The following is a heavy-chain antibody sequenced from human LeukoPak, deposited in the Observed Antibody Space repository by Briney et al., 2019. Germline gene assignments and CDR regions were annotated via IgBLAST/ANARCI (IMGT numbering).Heavy chain of an antibody. V-gene: IGHV4-39*01. Sequence: PSETLSLTCTVSGVSISSSNSYWGWIHQPPGKGLEWLGSIYYSGNTYYNASLRSQVSISIDTSKNQFSLKLSSVTAADTAVYYCARAYYYDSSGYQYYFDYWGQGTLVTVSS. D-gene: IGHD3-22*01. J-gene: IGHJ4*02. CDR1: GVSISSSNSY. CDR3: ARAYYYDSSGYQYYFDY. CDR2: IYYSGNT.